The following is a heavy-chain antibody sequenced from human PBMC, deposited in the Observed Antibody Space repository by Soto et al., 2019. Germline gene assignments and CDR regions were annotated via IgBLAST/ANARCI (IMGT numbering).Heavy chain of an antibody. Sequence: QVQLVESGGGVVQPGRSLRLSCAASGFTFSSYAMHWVRQAPGKGLEWVAVISYDGSNKYYADSVKGRFTISRDNSKNTRYLQMNSLRAEDTAVYYCARDLGYDDSSGYYDYWGQGTLVTVSS. J-gene: IGHJ4*02. D-gene: IGHD3-22*01. CDR3: ARDLGYDDSSGYYDY. CDR2: ISYDGSNK. V-gene: IGHV3-30-3*01. CDR1: GFTFSSYA.